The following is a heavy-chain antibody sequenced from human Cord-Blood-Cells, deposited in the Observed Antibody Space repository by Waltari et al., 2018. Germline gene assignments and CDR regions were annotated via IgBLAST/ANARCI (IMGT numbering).Heavy chain of an antibody. V-gene: IGHV1-2*02. J-gene: IGHJ6*02. CDR3: ASGTGGGYGMDV. D-gene: IGHD2-15*01. CDR1: GYSVPGSY. Sequence: VQLVQSGAEVKKPGSPVKVSCKASGYSVPGSYMHWVRQAPGQGLEWMGWINPNSGGTNYAQKFQGMVTMTRDTSISTAYMELSRLRSDDTAVYYCASGTGGGYGMDVWGQGTTVTVSS. CDR2: INPNSGGT.